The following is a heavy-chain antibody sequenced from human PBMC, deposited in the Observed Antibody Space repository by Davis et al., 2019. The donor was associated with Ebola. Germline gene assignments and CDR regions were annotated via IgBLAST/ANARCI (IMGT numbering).Heavy chain of an antibody. V-gene: IGHV4-4*02. D-gene: IGHD3-3*01. Sequence: PSETLSLTCAVSGGSISSSNWWSWVRQPPGKGLEWIGEIYHSGSTNYNPSLKSRVTISVDKSKNQFSLKLSSVTAADTAVYYCARGRHAHYDFWSGYDHYYYYGMDVWGQGTTVTVSS. J-gene: IGHJ6*02. CDR2: IYHSGST. CDR1: GGSISSSNW. CDR3: ARGRHAHYDFWSGYDHYYYYGMDV.